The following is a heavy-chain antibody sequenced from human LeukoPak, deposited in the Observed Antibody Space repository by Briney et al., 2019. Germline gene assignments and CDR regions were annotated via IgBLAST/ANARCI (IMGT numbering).Heavy chain of an antibody. J-gene: IGHJ4*02. Sequence: SQTLSLTCAASGGSISSGGYSWSWIRQPPGKGLEWIGYIYHSGSTYYNPSLKSRVTISVDRSKNQFSLKLSSVTAADTAVYYCARALRNCSGGSCYPSLHFDYWGQGTLVTVSS. CDR2: IYHSGST. V-gene: IGHV4-30-2*01. CDR3: ARALRNCSGGSCYPSLHFDY. CDR1: GGSISSGGYS. D-gene: IGHD2-15*01.